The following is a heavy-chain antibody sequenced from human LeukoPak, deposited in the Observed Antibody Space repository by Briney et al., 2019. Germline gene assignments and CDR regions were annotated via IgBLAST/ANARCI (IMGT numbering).Heavy chain of an antibody. J-gene: IGHJ4*02. CDR3: ARDPSGGGSASDY. V-gene: IGHV7-4-1*02. CDR1: GYTFTSYA. D-gene: IGHD1-26*01. CDR2: INTETQKP. Sequence: GASVKVSCKASGYTFTSYAMHWVRQAPGQRLEWMGWINTETQKPTYAQGFTGRFVFSLDTSLSTAYLQISNLKAEDTAIYYCARDPSGGGSASDYWGQGTLVTVSP.